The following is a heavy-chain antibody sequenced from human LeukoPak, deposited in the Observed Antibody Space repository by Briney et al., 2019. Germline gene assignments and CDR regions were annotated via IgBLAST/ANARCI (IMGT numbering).Heavy chain of an antibody. CDR1: GGSISSSSYY. CDR2: IYYSGSS. CDR3: ARADRNYYYYYMDV. V-gene: IGHV4-39*07. J-gene: IGHJ6*03. Sequence: SETLSLTCTVSGGSISSSSYYWGWIRQPPGKGLEWIGSIYYSGSSYYNPSLKSRVTISVDTSKNQFSLKLSSVTAADTAVYYCARADRNYYYYYMDVWGKGTTVTVSS. D-gene: IGHD3-22*01.